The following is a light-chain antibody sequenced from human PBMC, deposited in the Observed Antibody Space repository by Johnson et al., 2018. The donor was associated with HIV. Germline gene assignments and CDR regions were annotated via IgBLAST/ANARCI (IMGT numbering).Light chain of an antibody. J-gene: IGLJ1*01. CDR2: EDY. CDR1: SSNIGNNY. V-gene: IGLV1-51*02. Sequence: QPVLTQPPSVSAAPGQKVAISCSGSSSNIGNNYVSWYQQVPGTAPRLLIYEDYKRPSGIPDRFSGSKSGASATLGITGLQTGDEADYYCGVWDASLSPLYVFGTGTTITVL. CDR3: GVWDASLSPLYV.